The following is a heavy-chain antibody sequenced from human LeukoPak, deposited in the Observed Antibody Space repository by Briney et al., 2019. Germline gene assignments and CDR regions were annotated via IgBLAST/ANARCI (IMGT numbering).Heavy chain of an antibody. J-gene: IGHJ4*02. V-gene: IGHV4-4*07. Sequence: PSETLSLTCTVSGGSISTYYWSWIRQPAGKGLEWIGRISSTGSTNYNPSLKSRVTMSVDTSKNQFSLKLSSVTAADTAVYYCARASYHILTGYYVYFDYWGQGTLVTVSS. CDR1: GGSISTYY. CDR2: ISSTGST. D-gene: IGHD3-9*01. CDR3: ARASYHILTGYYVYFDY.